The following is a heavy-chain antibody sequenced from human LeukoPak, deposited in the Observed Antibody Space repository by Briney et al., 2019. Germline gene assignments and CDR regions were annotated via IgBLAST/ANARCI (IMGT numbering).Heavy chain of an antibody. Sequence: GASLKISCKGSGYSFSSHWIAWVRQMPGKGLEWMGVIYPGDSDTTYSPSFQGQVTISVDKFISTAYLQWGSLRASDTAMYYCARQWGRGSGSYLAYWGQGTVVTVSS. J-gene: IGHJ4*02. V-gene: IGHV5-51*01. D-gene: IGHD3-10*01. CDR3: ARQWGRGSGSYLAY. CDR2: IYPGDSDT. CDR1: GYSFSSHW.